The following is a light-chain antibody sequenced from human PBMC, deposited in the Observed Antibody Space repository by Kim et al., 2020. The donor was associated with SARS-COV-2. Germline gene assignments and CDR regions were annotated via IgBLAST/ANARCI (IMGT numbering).Light chain of an antibody. CDR1: QDIKNY. Sequence: DIQMTQSPSSLSASVGDGVTITCRASQDIKNYLAWYQQKPGKVPELLIYAASTLQSGVSSRFSGSASGTGFTLTIDNLQPEDVATYYCQKYYGAPFTFGPGTKVDIK. J-gene: IGKJ3*01. CDR2: AAS. CDR3: QKYYGAPFT. V-gene: IGKV1-27*01.